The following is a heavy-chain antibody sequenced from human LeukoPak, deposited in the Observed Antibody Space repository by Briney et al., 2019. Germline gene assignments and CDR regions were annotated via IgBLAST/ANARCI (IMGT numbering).Heavy chain of an antibody. J-gene: IGHJ3*02. CDR2: IKQGESER. CDR3: ARGDSSAFDI. D-gene: IGHD3-22*01. V-gene: IGHV3-7*04. CDR1: GFTLRSYR. Sequence: GGSLSLSCAASGFTLRSYRVNWVRQAPGKGLEWVASIKQGESERYYVGSVTGRFTISRDNAKNSLYLQMNSLRAEDTAVYYCARGDSSAFDIWGQGTMVTVS.